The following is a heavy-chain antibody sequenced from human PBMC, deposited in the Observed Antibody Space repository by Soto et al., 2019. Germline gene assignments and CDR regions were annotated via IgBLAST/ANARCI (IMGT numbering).Heavy chain of an antibody. CDR1: GGTFSSYA. Sequence: ASVKVSCKASGGTFSSYAISWVRQAPGQGLEWMGGIIPIFGTANYAQKFQGRVTITADESTSTAYMELSSLRSEDTAVYYCARPRSGITREYYYYGMDVWGQGTTVTVSS. D-gene: IGHD3-3*01. V-gene: IGHV1-69*13. CDR3: ARPRSGITREYYYYGMDV. CDR2: IIPIFGTA. J-gene: IGHJ6*02.